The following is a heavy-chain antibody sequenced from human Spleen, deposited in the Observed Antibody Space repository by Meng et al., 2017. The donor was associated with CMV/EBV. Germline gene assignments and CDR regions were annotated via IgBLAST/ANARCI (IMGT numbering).Heavy chain of an antibody. J-gene: IGHJ4*02. CDR3: ARAPYIRAAYRQAFDY. V-gene: IGHV3-33*01. Sequence: THWVRQAPGKGLSWVAVIWQDGTNKSYADGANTYSADSVTGRFTISRDKSKNTLYLQMNSLRAEDAAVYYCARAPYIRAAYRQAFDYWGQGTLVTVSS. CDR2: IWQDGTNK. D-gene: IGHD5-24*01.